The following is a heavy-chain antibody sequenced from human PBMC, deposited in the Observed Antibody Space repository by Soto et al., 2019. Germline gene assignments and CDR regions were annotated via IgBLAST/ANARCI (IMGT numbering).Heavy chain of an antibody. Sequence: PGGSLRLSCAASGFTFSSYSMNWVRQAPGKGLEWVSYISSSSSTIYYADSVKGRFTISRDNAKNSLYLQMNSLRDEDTAVYYCARDPSGSYRTPHCFDPRGQGTLVTVSS. CDR1: GFTFSSYS. CDR2: ISSSSSTI. J-gene: IGHJ5*02. D-gene: IGHD1-26*01. CDR3: ARDPSGSYRTPHCFDP. V-gene: IGHV3-48*02.